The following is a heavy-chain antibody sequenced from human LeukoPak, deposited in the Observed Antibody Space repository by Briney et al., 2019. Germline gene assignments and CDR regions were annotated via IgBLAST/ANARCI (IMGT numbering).Heavy chain of an antibody. CDR1: GYSFTSYW. CDR2: IYPGASDT. CDR3: ARRSYGGNLGDDAFDI. Sequence: GAYLKISCKGSGYSFTSYWMGWVSQMPGKGLECMGVIYPGASDTRYSPSFQGQVTISADKSISTAYLQWSSLKASDTAMYYCARRSYGGNLGDDAFDIWGQGTMVTVSS. V-gene: IGHV5-51*01. J-gene: IGHJ3*02. D-gene: IGHD4-23*01.